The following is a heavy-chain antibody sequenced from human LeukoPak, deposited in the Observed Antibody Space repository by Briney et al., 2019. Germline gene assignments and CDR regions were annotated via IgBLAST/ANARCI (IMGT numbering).Heavy chain of an antibody. CDR3: ARSSGWFTYFDY. Sequence: PSETLSLTCTVSGDSISSYYWSWLRQPPGKGLEWIGHVYYSGRTTYNPSLRSRLTISADTSTSQVSLKLSSVTAADTAVYYCARSSGWFTYFDYWGQGTLVTVSS. CDR2: VYYSGRT. J-gene: IGHJ4*02. D-gene: IGHD6-19*01. V-gene: IGHV4-59*08. CDR1: GDSISSYY.